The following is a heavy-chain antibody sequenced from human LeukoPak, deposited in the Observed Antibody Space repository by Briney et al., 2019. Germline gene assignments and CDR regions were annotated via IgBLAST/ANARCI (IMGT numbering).Heavy chain of an antibody. CDR1: GGSFSGYY. V-gene: IGHV4-34*01. Sequence: SETLSLTCAVYGGSFSGYYWSWIRQPPGKGLDWIGEINHSGSTNYNPSLKSRVTISVDTSKNQFSLKLTSVTAADTAVYYCARDQHDYYFYYMDVWGQWTTVTVSS. CDR2: INHSGST. J-gene: IGHJ6*03. CDR3: ARDQHDYYFYYMDV.